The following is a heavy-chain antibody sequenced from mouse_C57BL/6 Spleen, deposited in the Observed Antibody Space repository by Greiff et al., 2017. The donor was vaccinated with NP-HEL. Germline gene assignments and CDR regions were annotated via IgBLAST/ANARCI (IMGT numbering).Heavy chain of an antibody. CDR2: IYPGDGDT. Sequence: VQLQQSGPELVKPGASVKISCKASGYAFSSSWMNWVKQRPGKGLEWIGRIYPGDGDTNYNGKFKGKATLTADKSSSTAYMQLSSLTSEDSAVYFCARQRVTPYYYAMDYWGQGTSVTVSS. CDR1: GYAFSSSW. J-gene: IGHJ4*01. D-gene: IGHD2-1*01. CDR3: ARQRVTPYYYAMDY. V-gene: IGHV1-82*01.